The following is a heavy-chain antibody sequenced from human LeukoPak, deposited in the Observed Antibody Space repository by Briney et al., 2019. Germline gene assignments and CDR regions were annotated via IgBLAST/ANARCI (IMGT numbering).Heavy chain of an antibody. J-gene: IGHJ5*02. CDR1: GYTFTSYD. V-gene: IGHV1-8*01. D-gene: IGHD3-10*01. Sequence: ASVKVSCKASGYTFTSYDINWVRQATGQGLEWMGWMNPNSGNTGYAQKFQGRVTMSRNTSISTAYMELSSLRSEDTAVYYCARGGGVFDGSGIDPWGQGTLVTVSS. CDR2: MNPNSGNT. CDR3: ARGGGVFDGSGIDP.